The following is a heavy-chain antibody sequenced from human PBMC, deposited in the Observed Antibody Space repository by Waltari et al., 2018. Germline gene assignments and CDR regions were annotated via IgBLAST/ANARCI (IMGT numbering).Heavy chain of an antibody. CDR3: ARDHSF. V-gene: IGHV3-74*01. Sequence: VQVVESGGGLVQPGGSLRLSCAASGSTFSSYWMHWVRQAPGKGLVWVSRINRDGSDINYADSVKGRFTISRDSAKNTFYLQMNSLSAEDTAVYYCARDHSFWGQGTLVTVSS. J-gene: IGHJ4*02. CDR1: GSTFSSYW. CDR2: INRDGSDI. D-gene: IGHD3-16*02.